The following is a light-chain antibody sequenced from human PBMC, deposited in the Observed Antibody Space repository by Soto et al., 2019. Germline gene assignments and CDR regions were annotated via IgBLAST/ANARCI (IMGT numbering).Light chain of an antibody. J-gene: IGKJ1*01. CDR2: WAS. V-gene: IGKV4-1*01. Sequence: DIVMTQSPDSLTLSLGERATINCKSSQSVFSRFRNKNYLAWFQQKPGQPPRLLIYWASTRESGVSDRFSGSGSGTDFTLTINSLQAEDVAVYSCQQYYTTPTWTFGQGTKVEVK. CDR3: QQYYTTPTWT. CDR1: QSVFSRFRNKNY.